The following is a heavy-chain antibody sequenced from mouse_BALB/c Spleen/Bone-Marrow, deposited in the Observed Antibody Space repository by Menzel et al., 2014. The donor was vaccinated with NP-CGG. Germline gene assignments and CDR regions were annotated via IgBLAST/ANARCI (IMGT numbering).Heavy chain of an antibody. J-gene: IGHJ1*01. CDR2: IWAGGST. Sequence: VKLMESGPGLVAPSQSLSITCTVSGFSLTNYGVHWVRQPPGKGLEWLGLIWAGGSTNYNSALMSRLSISKDNSKSQVFLKMNSLQTDDTAMYYCARKDYGSRGGYFDVWGAGTTVTVSS. D-gene: IGHD1-1*01. V-gene: IGHV2-9*02. CDR3: ARKDYGSRGGYFDV. CDR1: GFSLTNYG.